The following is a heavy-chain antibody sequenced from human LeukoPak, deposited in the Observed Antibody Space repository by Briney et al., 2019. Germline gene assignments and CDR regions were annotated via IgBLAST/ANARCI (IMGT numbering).Heavy chain of an antibody. CDR2: FDPEDGET. CDR1: GGSFSTHV. V-gene: IGHV1-24*01. Sequence: GASVKVSCKASGGSFSTHVITWVRQAPGQGLEWMGGFDPEDGETIYAQKFQGRVTMTEDTSTDTAYMELSSLRSEDTAVYYCATDRGELGAFDIWGQGTMVTVSS. J-gene: IGHJ3*02. CDR3: ATDRGELGAFDI. D-gene: IGHD1-26*01.